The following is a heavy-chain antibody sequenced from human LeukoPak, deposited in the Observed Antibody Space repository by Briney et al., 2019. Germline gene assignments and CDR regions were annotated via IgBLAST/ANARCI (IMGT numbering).Heavy chain of an antibody. V-gene: IGHV3-9*01. CDR1: GFTFDDYA. CDR3: AKDMSGPFDY. J-gene: IGHJ4*02. CDR2: ISGSGGST. Sequence: GGSLRLSCAASGFTFDDYAMHWVRQAPGKGLEWVSAISGSGGSTYYADSVKGRFTISRDNAKNSLYLQMNSLRAEDTALYYCAKDMSGPFDYWGQGTLVTVSS.